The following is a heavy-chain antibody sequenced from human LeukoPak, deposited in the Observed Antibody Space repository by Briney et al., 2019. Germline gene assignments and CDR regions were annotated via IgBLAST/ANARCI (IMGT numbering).Heavy chain of an antibody. CDR1: GGSISGYY. V-gene: IGHV4-59*12. CDR2: IYYSGST. CDR3: ASGRSGGRGY. D-gene: IGHD2-15*01. Sequence: SETLSLTCTVSGGSISGYYWSWIRQSPGKGLEWIGYIYYSGSTNYNPSLKSRVTISVDTSKNQFSLKLSSVTAADTAVYYCASGRSGGRGYWGQGTLVTVSS. J-gene: IGHJ4*02.